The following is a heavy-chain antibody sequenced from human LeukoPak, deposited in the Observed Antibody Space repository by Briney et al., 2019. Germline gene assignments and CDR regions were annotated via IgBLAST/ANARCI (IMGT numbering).Heavy chain of an antibody. CDR3: ARVSSSWYQDWYFDL. CDR1: GGSISSYD. Sequence: ETLSLTCTVSGGSISSYDWSWIRQPAGKGLEWIGRTYTSGSTNYNPSLKSRVTMSVDMSKNQFPLKLSSMIAADTAVYYCARVSSSWYQDWYFDLWGRGTLVTVPS. CDR2: TYTSGST. D-gene: IGHD6-13*01. J-gene: IGHJ2*01. V-gene: IGHV4-4*07.